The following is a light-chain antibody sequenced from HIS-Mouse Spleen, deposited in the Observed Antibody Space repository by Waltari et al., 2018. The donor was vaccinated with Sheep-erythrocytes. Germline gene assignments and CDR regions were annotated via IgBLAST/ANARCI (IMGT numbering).Light chain of an antibody. CDR2: DAS. Sequence: EIVLTQSPATLSLSPGDRATLSCRASQSVSIYLAWYQQKPGQAPRLLIYDASNRATGIPARFSGSGSGTDFTLTISSLEPEDFAVYYCQQRSNWYTFGQGTKLEIK. V-gene: IGKV3-11*01. CDR3: QQRSNWYT. CDR1: QSVSIY. J-gene: IGKJ2*01.